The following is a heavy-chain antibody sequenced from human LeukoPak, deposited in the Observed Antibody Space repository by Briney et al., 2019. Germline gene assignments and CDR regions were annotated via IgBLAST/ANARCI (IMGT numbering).Heavy chain of an antibody. J-gene: IGHJ4*02. Sequence: GGSLRLSCAASGFTFSSYAMPWVRQAPGKGLEWVSAISGSGDTTYYADSVKGRFTISRDNSKNTLYLQMNSLRAEDTAVHYCAKETTTVTTSPFDYWGQGTLVTVSS. D-gene: IGHD4-17*01. V-gene: IGHV3-23*01. CDR3: AKETTTVTTSPFDY. CDR1: GFTFSSYA. CDR2: ISGSGDTT.